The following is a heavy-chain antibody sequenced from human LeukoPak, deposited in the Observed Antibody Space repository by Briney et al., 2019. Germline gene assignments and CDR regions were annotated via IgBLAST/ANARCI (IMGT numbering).Heavy chain of an antibody. CDR2: INHSGST. CDR3: ARLGLYYYYGMDV. V-gene: IGHV4-34*01. CDR1: GGSFSGYY. D-gene: IGHD3-10*01. J-gene: IGHJ6*02. Sequence: PSETLSLTCAVYGGSFSGYYWSWIRQPPGKGLEWIGEINHSGSTNYNPSLKSRVTISADTSKNQFSLKLSSVTAADTAVYYCARLGLYYYYGMDVWGQGTTVTVSS.